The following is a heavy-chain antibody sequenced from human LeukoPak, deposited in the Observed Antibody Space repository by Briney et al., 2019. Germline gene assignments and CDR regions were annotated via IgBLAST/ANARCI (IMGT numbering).Heavy chain of an antibody. CDR2: INWNGAST. Sequence: SGGSLRLSCAASGFSFDDLGMTWVRQVPGKGLEWVAGINWNGASTGYADSVRGRFTISRDNAKNSLYLQMNSLRAEDTAVYYCAKDIYYYGSGRLGIDYWGQGTLVTVSS. CDR3: AKDIYYYGSGRLGIDY. CDR1: GFSFDDLG. D-gene: IGHD3-10*01. J-gene: IGHJ4*02. V-gene: IGHV3-20*04.